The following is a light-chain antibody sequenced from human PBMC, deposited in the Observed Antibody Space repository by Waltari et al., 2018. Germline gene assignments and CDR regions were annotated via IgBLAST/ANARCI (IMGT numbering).Light chain of an antibody. CDR1: QGISSY. CDR2: GAS. J-gene: IGKJ3*01. Sequence: IQLTQSPPSLSASVGDRFTITCRASQGISSYLAWYQQKAGKAPKLLIYGASTLQSGVPSRFSGSGSGTDFTLTISSLQPEDFATYYCQQLSSYPRTFGPGTKVDI. V-gene: IGKV1-9*01. CDR3: QQLSSYPRT.